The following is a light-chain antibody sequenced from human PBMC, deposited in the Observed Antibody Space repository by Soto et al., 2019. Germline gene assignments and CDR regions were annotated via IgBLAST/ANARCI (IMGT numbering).Light chain of an antibody. Sequence: AIRMTQSPSSLSASTGDRVTITCRTSQRISSYLAWYQQKPGKAPKLLIYAASTLQSGVPSRFSGSGSGTHFTLTISCLQSEDFATYYCQQYYSSPLTFGGGTKVEIK. CDR2: AAS. CDR1: QRISSY. V-gene: IGKV1-8*01. J-gene: IGKJ4*01. CDR3: QQYYSSPLT.